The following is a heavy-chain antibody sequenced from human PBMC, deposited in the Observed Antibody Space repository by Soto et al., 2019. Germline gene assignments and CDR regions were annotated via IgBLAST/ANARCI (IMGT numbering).Heavy chain of an antibody. CDR2: IYYSGST. Sequence: SETLSLTCTVSGGSISSGGYYWSWIRQHPGKGLEWIGYIYYSGSTYYNPSLKSRVTISVDTSKNRFSLKLSSVTAADTAVYYCARNPSRGVTMVRGNTHFDYWGQGTLVTVSS. CDR1: GGSISSGGYY. V-gene: IGHV4-31*03. CDR3: ARNPSRGVTMVRGNTHFDY. J-gene: IGHJ4*02. D-gene: IGHD3-10*01.